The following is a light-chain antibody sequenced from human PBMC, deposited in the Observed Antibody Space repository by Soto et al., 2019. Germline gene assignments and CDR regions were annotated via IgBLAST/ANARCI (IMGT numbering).Light chain of an antibody. Sequence: EIVMTQSPVTLSVSPGERAALSCRASQSVSSNLAWYQQKPGQAPRLLIYGASTRATGIPARFSGSGSGTEFTLTISSLQSEDFAVYCCQKYNDWPRAFGQGTKLEIK. CDR1: QSVSSN. CDR3: QKYNDWPRA. J-gene: IGKJ2*01. V-gene: IGKV3-15*01. CDR2: GAS.